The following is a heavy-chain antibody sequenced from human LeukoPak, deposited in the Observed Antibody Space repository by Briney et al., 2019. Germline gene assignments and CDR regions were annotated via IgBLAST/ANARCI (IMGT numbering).Heavy chain of an antibody. D-gene: IGHD3-10*01. Sequence: GGSLRLSCAASGFTFSSYAMHWVRQAPGKGLEWVAVISYDGSNKYYADSVKGRFTISRDNYKNTLYLQMNSLRAEDTAVYYCAREVIVRGVHYYGMDVWGQGTTVTVSS. CDR3: AREVIVRGVHYYGMDV. J-gene: IGHJ6*02. CDR2: ISYDGSNK. V-gene: IGHV3-30-3*01. CDR1: GFTFSSYA.